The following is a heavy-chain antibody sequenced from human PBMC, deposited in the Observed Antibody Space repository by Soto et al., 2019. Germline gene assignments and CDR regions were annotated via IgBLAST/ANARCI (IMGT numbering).Heavy chain of an antibody. D-gene: IGHD2-15*01. J-gene: IGHJ4*02. Sequence: QVQLVQSGAEVKKPGSSVKVSCKASGGTFSSYAISWVRQAPGQGLEWMGGIIPIFGTANYAQKFQGRVTITADKSTSTAYMELSSLRYEDTAVYYCARDRTSEESYCSGGSCYYFDYWGQGTLVTVSS. CDR1: GGTFSSYA. CDR3: ARDRTSEESYCSGGSCYYFDY. V-gene: IGHV1-69*06. CDR2: IIPIFGTA.